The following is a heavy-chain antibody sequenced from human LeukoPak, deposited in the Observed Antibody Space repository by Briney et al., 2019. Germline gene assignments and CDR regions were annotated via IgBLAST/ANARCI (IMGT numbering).Heavy chain of an antibody. J-gene: IGHJ4*02. V-gene: IGHV5-51*01. CDR1: GYSFSSYW. CDR3: AKIDRQYCSRSSCYALDY. Sequence: GESLKISCKCSGYSFSSYWVGWVRQMPGKGLEWMGIIYPGDSDTRYSPSFQGQVTISVDRSISTAYLQWSSLKASDTAIYYCAKIDRQYCSRSSCYALDYWGQGTQVTVSS. CDR2: IYPGDSDT. D-gene: IGHD2-2*01.